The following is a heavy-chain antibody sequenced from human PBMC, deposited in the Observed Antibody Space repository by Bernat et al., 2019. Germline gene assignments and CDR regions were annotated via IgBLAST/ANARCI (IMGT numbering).Heavy chain of an antibody. CDR2: ISYDGSNK. J-gene: IGHJ4*02. D-gene: IGHD3-16*01. CDR3: ASDTLNDY. V-gene: IGHV3-30*01. Sequence: QVQLVESGGGVVQPGRSPRLSCAASGFTFSSYAMHWVRQAPGKGLEWVAGISYDGSNKYYADSVKGRFTISRDKAKNTLYLQMNSLRAEDTAVYYCASDTLNDYWGQGTLVTVSS. CDR1: GFTFSSYA.